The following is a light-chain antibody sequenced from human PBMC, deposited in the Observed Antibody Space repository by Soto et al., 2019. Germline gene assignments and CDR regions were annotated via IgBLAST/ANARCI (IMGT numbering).Light chain of an antibody. Sequence: SYDLTQPPSVSVSPGQTARTTCSGDALPKQYAYWYQQKPGQAPILVIYKDTERPSGIPERFSGSSSGTTVTLTISGVQAGDEADYYCQSADNSGIYYVFGTGTKVTV. J-gene: IGLJ1*01. CDR1: ALPKQY. CDR3: QSADNSGIYYV. CDR2: KDT. V-gene: IGLV3-25*02.